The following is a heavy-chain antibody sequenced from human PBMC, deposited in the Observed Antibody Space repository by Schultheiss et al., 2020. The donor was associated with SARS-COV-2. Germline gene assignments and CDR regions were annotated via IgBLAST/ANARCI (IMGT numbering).Heavy chain of an antibody. Sequence: SETLSLTCTVSGGSISDYYWSWIRQPPGKGLEWIGYFYYSGNTNYNPSLKSRVTFSVDTSKNQFSLKLNSVTAADTAVYYCARDRAITMTYFDFWGRGALVTVSS. CDR3: ARDRAITMTYFDF. CDR1: GGSISDYY. J-gene: IGHJ4*02. D-gene: IGHD3-22*01. CDR2: FYYSGNT. V-gene: IGHV4-59*01.